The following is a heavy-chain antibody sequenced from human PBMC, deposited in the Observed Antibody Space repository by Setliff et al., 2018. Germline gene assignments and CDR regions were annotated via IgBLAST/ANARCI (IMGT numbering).Heavy chain of an antibody. Sequence: GGSLRLSCAASGFTFSSHWMHWVRQVPGKGLAWVSQINPDATTTYYADSVKGRFTISRDNAKTTLYLQMNSLRVEDTAVYYCARDPRDGSSSPMADNWGQGTLVTVSS. D-gene: IGHD3-10*01. CDR1: GFTFSSHW. V-gene: IGHV3-74*01. CDR3: ARDPRDGSSSPMADN. CDR2: INPDATTT. J-gene: IGHJ4*02.